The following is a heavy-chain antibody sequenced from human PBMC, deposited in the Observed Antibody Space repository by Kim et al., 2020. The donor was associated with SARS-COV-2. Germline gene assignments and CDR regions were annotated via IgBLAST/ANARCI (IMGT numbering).Heavy chain of an antibody. CDR2: IYPGDSDT. CDR3: ARLLSSSTPRGDWFDP. D-gene: IGHD6-13*01. CDR1: GYSFTSYW. V-gene: IGHV5-51*01. J-gene: IGHJ5*02. Sequence: GESLKISCKGSGYSFTSYWIGWVRQMPGKGLEWMGIIYPGDSDTRYSPSFQGQVTIPADKSISTAYLQWSSLKASDTAMYYCARLLSSSTPRGDWFDPWGQGTLVTVSS.